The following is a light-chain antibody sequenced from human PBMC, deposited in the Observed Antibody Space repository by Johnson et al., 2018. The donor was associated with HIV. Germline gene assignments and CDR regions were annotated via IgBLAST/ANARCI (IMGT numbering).Light chain of an antibody. CDR2: YNH. CDR3: GTWDASLSPLYV. V-gene: IGLV1-51*01. J-gene: IGLJ1*01. Sequence: QPVLTQPPSVSAAPGQKVTISCSGSSSNIGKNYVSWYQQLPGTAPKLLIFYNHKRPSGIPDRFSGSKSGTSATLGITGLQTGDEADYYCGTWDASLSPLYVFGTGTTITVL. CDR1: SSNIGKNY.